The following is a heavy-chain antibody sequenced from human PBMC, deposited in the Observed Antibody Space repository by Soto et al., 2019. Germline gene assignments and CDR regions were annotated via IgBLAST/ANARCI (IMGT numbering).Heavy chain of an antibody. V-gene: IGHV4-4*02. CDR2: IYHSGST. D-gene: IGHD6-13*01. CDR3: AREDPLAADGTYFDY. Sequence: SETLSLTCAVSGGSISSSNWWSWARQPPGKGLEWIGEIYHSGSTNYNPSLKSRVTISVDKSKNQFSLKLSSVTAADTAVYYCAREDPLAADGTYFDYWGQGTLVTVSS. J-gene: IGHJ4*02. CDR1: GGSISSSNW.